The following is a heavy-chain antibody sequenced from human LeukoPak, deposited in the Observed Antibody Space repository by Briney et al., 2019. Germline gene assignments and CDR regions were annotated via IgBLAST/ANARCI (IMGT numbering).Heavy chain of an antibody. CDR3: ARTLLRYFDWLLYDY. CDR1: GGSISSYY. J-gene: IGHJ4*02. D-gene: IGHD3-9*01. CDR2: IYYSGST. Sequence: SETLSLTCTVSGGSISSYYWSWIRQPPGKGLEWIGYIYYSGSTNYNPSLKSRVTISVDTSKNQFSLKLSSVTAADTAVYYCARTLLRYFDWLLYDYWGQGTLVTVSS. V-gene: IGHV4-59*01.